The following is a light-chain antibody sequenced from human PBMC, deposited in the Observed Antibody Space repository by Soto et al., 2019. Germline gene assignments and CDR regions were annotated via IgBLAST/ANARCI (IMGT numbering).Light chain of an antibody. CDR2: KAS. J-gene: IGKJ1*01. CDR1: QTISSW. Sequence: DIPMTQSPSTLSGSVGDRVTITCRASQTISSWLAWYQQKPGKDPKLLIYKASTLKSGVPSRFSGSGSGTEFILTISSLQPDDFATYYCQHYNSYSEAFGQGTKVDIK. V-gene: IGKV1-5*03. CDR3: QHYNSYSEA.